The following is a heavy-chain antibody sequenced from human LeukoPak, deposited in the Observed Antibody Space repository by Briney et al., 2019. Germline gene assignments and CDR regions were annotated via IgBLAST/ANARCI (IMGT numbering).Heavy chain of an antibody. V-gene: IGHV3-23*01. CDR3: AKGSGINHYHWIDP. CDR2: ITASGADT. J-gene: IGHJ5*02. CDR1: GFTFSSYA. D-gene: IGHD1-14*01. Sequence: PGGSLKLSCAASGFTFSSYAMNWVRQAPGKGLEWVSTITASGADTFYADSVKGRFTISRDNSKNPLYLQMDSLRADDTALYYCAKGSGINHYHWIDPWGQGTLVTVSS.